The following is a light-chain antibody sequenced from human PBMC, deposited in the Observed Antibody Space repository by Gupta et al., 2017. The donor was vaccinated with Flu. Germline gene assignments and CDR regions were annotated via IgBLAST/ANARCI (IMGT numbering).Light chain of an antibody. J-gene: IGLJ1*01. V-gene: IGLV2-14*01. Sequence: QSPLTQPAPVSGSPGQSFPTSCTGPSSDVGGYNYVSWYQQHPGKAPKLMVYEVSHRPSGVSNRFSGSKSGNTASLTISGLQAEDEADYYCSSYTSSSTYVFETGTKVTVL. CDR1: SSDVGGYNY. CDR2: EVS. CDR3: SSYTSSSTYV.